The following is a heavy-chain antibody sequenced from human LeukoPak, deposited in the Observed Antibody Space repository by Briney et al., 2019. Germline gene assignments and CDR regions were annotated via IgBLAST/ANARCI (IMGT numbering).Heavy chain of an antibody. CDR3: AMVVRDVWIPQRSFDY. V-gene: IGHV1-24*01. Sequence: GASVKVSCKVSGYTLTELSVHWVRQAPGKGLEWMGGFDPEDGETIYAQKFQGRVTMTEDTSTDTAYMELSSLRSGDTAVYYCAMVVRDVWIPQRSFDYWGQGTLVTVSS. CDR2: FDPEDGET. J-gene: IGHJ4*02. D-gene: IGHD6-6*01. CDR1: GYTLTELS.